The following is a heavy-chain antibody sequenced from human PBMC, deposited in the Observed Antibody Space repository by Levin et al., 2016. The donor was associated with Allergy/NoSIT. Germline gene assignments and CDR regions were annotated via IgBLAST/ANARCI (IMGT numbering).Heavy chain of an antibody. Sequence: GESLKISCKGSGYSFTSYWIGWVRQMPGKGLEWMGIIYPGDSDTRYSPSFQGQVTISADKSISTAYLQWSSLKASDTAMYYCARQRPSTFGGYSYGYRYGMDVWGQGTTVTVSS. CDR3: ARQRPSTFGGYSYGYRYGMDV. CDR1: GYSFTSYW. J-gene: IGHJ6*02. V-gene: IGHV5-51*01. CDR2: IYPGDSDT. D-gene: IGHD5-18*01.